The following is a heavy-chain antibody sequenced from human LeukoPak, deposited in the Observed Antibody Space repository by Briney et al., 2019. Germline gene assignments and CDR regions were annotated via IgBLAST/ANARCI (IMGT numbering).Heavy chain of an antibody. J-gene: IGHJ4*02. Sequence: ASVKVSCKASGYTFTSYYMHWVRQAPGQGLEWMGIINPSGGSTSYAQKFQGRVTMTRDTSTSTVYMELSSLRSEDTAVYYCARALGYCSSTSCRRVPPRWGQGTLVTVSS. CDR1: GYTFTSYY. D-gene: IGHD2-2*01. CDR3: ARALGYCSSTSCRRVPPR. V-gene: IGHV1-46*01. CDR2: INPSGGST.